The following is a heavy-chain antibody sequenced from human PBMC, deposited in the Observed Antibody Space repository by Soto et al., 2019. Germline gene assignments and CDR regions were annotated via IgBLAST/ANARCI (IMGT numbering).Heavy chain of an antibody. D-gene: IGHD3-3*01. V-gene: IGHV4-34*01. CDR3: ARDVPQDYDFWSCQPYYFDY. CDR2: INHSGST. CDR1: GGSFSGYY. J-gene: IGHJ4*02. Sequence: QVQLQQWGAGLLKPSETLSLTCAVYGGSFSGYYWSWIRQPPGKGLEWIGEINHSGSTNYNPSLKSRVTISVDTSKNQFSLKLSSVTAADTAVYYCARDVPQDYDFWSCQPYYFDYWGQGTLVTVSS.